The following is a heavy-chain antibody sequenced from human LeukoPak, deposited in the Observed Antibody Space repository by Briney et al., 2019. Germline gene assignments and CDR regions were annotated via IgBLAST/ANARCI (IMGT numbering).Heavy chain of an antibody. CDR3: ARECSWFGDGYYYMDV. D-gene: IGHD3-10*01. CDR2: IVPILGIA. V-gene: IGHV1-69*04. CDR1: GGTFSSYT. J-gene: IGHJ6*03. Sequence: ASVKVSCKASGGTFSSYTISWVRQAPGQGLEWMGRIVPILGIANYAQKFQGRVTITADESTSTAYMELSSLRSEDTAVYYCARECSWFGDGYYYMDVWGKGTTVTVSS.